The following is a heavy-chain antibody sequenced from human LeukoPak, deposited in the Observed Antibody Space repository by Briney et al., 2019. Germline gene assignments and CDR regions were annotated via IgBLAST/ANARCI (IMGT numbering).Heavy chain of an antibody. J-gene: IGHJ4*02. CDR3: AKDSILEYYDFWGGTLDY. V-gene: IGHV3-23*01. D-gene: IGHD3-3*01. Sequence: GGSLRLSCAASGFTFSSYAMSWVRQAPGKGLEWVSAISGSGGSTYYADSVKGRFTISRDNSKNTLYLQMNSLRAEDTAVYYCAKDSILEYYDFWGGTLDYWGQGTLVTVSS. CDR1: GFTFSSYA. CDR2: ISGSGGST.